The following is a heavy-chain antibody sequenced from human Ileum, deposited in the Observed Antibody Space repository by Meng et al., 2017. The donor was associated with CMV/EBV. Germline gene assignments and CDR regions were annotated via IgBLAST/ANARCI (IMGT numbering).Heavy chain of an antibody. Sequence: QVQVVQSGAEVKGPGSSVKVSCKASGGTFSSYAISWVRQAPGQGLEWMGGIIPIFGTANYAQKFQGRVTITADESTSTAYMELSSLRSEDTAVYYCAREKVRGVIGAYFDYWGQGTLVTVSS. J-gene: IGHJ4*02. CDR2: IIPIFGTA. D-gene: IGHD3-10*01. CDR3: AREKVRGVIGAYFDY. CDR1: GGTFSSYA. V-gene: IGHV1-69*12.